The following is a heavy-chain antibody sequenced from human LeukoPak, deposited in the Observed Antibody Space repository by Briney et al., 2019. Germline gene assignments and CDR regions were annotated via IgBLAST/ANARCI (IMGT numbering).Heavy chain of an antibody. D-gene: IGHD6-13*01. J-gene: IGHJ4*02. CDR2: ISSSSSYI. Sequence: GSLRLSCAASGFTFSSYSMNWVRPAPGKGLEWVSSISSSSSYIYYADSVKGRFTISRDNAKNSLYLQMNSLRAEDTAVYYCARAAADHNFDYWGQGTLVTVSS. CDR1: GFTFSSYS. V-gene: IGHV3-21*01. CDR3: ARAAADHNFDY.